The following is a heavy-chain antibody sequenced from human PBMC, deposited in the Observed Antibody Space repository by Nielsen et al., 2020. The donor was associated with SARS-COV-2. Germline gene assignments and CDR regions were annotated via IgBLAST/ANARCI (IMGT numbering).Heavy chain of an antibody. CDR1: GFSLSTSGMC. Sequence: SGPTLVKPTQTLTLTCAFSGFSLSTSGMCVSWIRQPPGKALEWLARIDWDDDKYYSTSLKTRLTISKDTSKNQVVLTMTNIDPVDTATYYCARIQRYSSSWPLDYWGQGTLVTVSS. J-gene: IGHJ4*02. V-gene: IGHV2-70*11. CDR3: ARIQRYSSSWPLDY. CDR2: IDWDDDK. D-gene: IGHD6-13*01.